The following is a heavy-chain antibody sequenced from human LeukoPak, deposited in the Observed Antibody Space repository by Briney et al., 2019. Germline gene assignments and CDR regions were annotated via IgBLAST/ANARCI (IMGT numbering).Heavy chain of an antibody. D-gene: IGHD2-21*01. CDR1: GYILTGDY. J-gene: IGHJ3*02. V-gene: IGHV1-2*07. Sequence: ASVKVSCKASGYILTGDYMHWVPQAPGHGLEGMGWINPNSGGTKYAHKFKGRVTMTKDTSINTAYMELSRLRSDATAVYYCVKNCGGDCPVPDAFDIWGQGTMVTVSS. CDR2: INPNSGGT. CDR3: VKNCGGDCPVPDAFDI.